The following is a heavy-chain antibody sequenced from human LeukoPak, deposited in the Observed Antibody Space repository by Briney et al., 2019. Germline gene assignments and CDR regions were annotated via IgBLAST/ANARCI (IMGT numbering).Heavy chain of an antibody. J-gene: IGHJ5*02. D-gene: IGHD3-10*01. CDR2: IYYSGST. CDR1: GGSISSYY. V-gene: IGHV4-59*01. Sequence: SETLSLTCTVSGGSISSYYWSWIRQPPGKGLEWIGYIYYSGSTNYNPSLKSRVTISVDTSKNQFSLKLSSVTAADTAVYYCARDRTFGWFDPWGQGTLVTVS. CDR3: ARDRTFGWFDP.